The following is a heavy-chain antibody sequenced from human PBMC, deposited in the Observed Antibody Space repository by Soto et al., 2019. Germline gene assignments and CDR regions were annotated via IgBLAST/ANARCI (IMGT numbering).Heavy chain of an antibody. CDR1: GFTFDDYA. D-gene: IGHD7-27*01. V-gene: IGHV3-9*01. CDR3: VRELGLAY. CDR2: ISWNSGSI. Sequence: PGGSLRLSCAASGFTFDDYAMHWVRQAPGKGLEWVSGISWNSGSIGYADSVKGRFTIARDNGQNSLSLQINSLRVEDTAVYYCVRELGLAYWGQGALVTVSS. J-gene: IGHJ4*02.